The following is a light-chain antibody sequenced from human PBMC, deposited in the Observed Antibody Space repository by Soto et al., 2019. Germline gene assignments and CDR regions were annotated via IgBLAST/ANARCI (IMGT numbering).Light chain of an antibody. CDR3: QQYASSPRT. CDR2: GAS. CDR1: QSFTTSQ. J-gene: IGKJ1*01. Sequence: EIVLTQSPGTLTLSPGERATLFCRASQSFTTSQLAWYQQRPGQAPRVLIFGASRRATGIPDRFSGSGSGIDFTLSISRLEPEDSAVYYCQQYASSPRTFGQGTTVEIK. V-gene: IGKV3-20*01.